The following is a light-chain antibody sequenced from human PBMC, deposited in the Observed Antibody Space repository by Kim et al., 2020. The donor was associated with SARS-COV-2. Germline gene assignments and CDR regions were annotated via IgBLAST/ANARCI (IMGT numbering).Light chain of an antibody. CDR3: QVWDSSNWV. CDR1: NIGSKN. Sequence: SVALGQTGRITCGGNNIGSKNVHWYQQKPGQAPVLVIYRDSNRPSGVPERFSGSNSGNTATLTISRAQAGDEADYYCQVWDSSNWVFGGGTQLTVL. J-gene: IGLJ3*02. CDR2: RDS. V-gene: IGLV3-9*01.